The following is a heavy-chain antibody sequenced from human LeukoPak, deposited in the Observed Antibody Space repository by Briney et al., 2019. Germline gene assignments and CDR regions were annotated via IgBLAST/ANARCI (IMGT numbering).Heavy chain of an antibody. J-gene: IGHJ4*02. CDR2: IYDSGST. Sequence: SETLSLTCTVSGGSISSSSYYWSWIRQPPGKGLEWIGYIYDSGSTNYNPSLKSRVTISVDTSKNQFSLKLSSVTAADTAVYYCAFGNSGSYTFDYWGQGTLVTVSS. D-gene: IGHD1-26*01. CDR3: AFGNSGSYTFDY. CDR1: GGSISSSSYY. V-gene: IGHV4-61*05.